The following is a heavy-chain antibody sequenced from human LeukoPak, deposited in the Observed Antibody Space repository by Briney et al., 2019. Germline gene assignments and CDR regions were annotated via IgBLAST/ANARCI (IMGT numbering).Heavy chain of an antibody. CDR2: IYYSGST. V-gene: IGHV4-39*01. J-gene: IGHJ5*02. CDR1: GGSISSSSYY. CDR3: ARHGKYQNWFDP. D-gene: IGHD2-2*01. Sequence: PSETLSLTCTVSGGSISSSSYYWGWIRQPPGKGLEWIGSIYYSGSTYYNPSLKSRVSISVDTSKNQFSLKLSSVTAADTAAYYCARHGKYQNWFDPWGQGTLVTVSS.